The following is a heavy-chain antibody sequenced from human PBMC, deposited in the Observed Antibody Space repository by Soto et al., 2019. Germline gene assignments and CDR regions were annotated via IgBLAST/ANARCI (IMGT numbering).Heavy chain of an antibody. Sequence: QVQLVQSGAEVKKPGTSVKVSCKASGYTFTSNGISWVRQAPGQGLEWMGWISTYNGNTNYAQKLQGRVTMTRDTSTSIAYMELRDLESDDTAVDYCARDGYGDYGYWGQGSLVTVSS. J-gene: IGHJ4*02. CDR1: GYTFTSNG. D-gene: IGHD4-17*01. CDR2: ISTYNGNT. CDR3: ARDGYGDYGY. V-gene: IGHV1-18*01.